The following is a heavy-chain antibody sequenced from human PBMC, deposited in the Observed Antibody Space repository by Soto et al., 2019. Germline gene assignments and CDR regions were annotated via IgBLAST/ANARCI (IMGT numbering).Heavy chain of an antibody. CDR2: ISSSTSYV. J-gene: IGHJ5*01. D-gene: IGHD2-2*01. CDR1: GFTSSRYG. CDR3: ARDPSEGRVGNWFES. Sequence: PGGSLSLSCAASGFTSSRYGMNWPRQAPGKGLEWVASISSSTSYVYYADSVKGRFSTSRDNAKNILYLEMYALRTEDTAVYYCARDPSEGRVGNWFESWGQGTLVTVSS. V-gene: IGHV3-21*06.